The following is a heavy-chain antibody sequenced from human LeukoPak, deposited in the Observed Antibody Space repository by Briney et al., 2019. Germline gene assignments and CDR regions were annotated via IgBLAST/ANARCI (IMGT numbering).Heavy chain of an antibody. D-gene: IGHD1-26*01. V-gene: IGHV1-46*01. CDR3: ARLLGATTSTHFDY. CDR2: INPSVGST. CDR1: GYTLTGYY. J-gene: IGHJ4*02. Sequence: ASVKVSCKASGYTLTGYYMHWVRQAPGQGLEWMGIINPSVGSTTYAQEFQGRVTMTRDTSTSTVYMELSSLRSEDTAVYYCARLLGATTSTHFDYWGQGTLVTVSS.